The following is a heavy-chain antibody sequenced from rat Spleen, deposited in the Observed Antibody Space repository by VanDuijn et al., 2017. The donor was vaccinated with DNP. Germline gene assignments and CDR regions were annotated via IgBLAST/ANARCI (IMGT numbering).Heavy chain of an antibody. CDR3: ARGGRSYFDY. Sequence: EVQLVESGGDLVQPGRSLKVSCVVSGFTFNNYWMTWIRQVPGKGLEWVASITTSGDSTSSPDSVTGRFTISRDNAKNTLYLQMNSLRSEDTATYYCARGGRSYFDYWGQGVMVTVSS. CDR2: ITTSGDST. D-gene: IGHD1-11*01. CDR1: GFTFNNYW. V-gene: IGHV5-31*01. J-gene: IGHJ2*01.